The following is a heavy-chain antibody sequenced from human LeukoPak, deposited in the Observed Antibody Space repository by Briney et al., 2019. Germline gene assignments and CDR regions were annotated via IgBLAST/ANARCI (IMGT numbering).Heavy chain of an antibody. Sequence: PSETLSLTCTVSGGSISSSSYYWGWIRQPPGKGLEWIGSIYYSGSTYYNPSLKSRVTISVDTSKNQFSLKLSSVTAADTAVYYCARRRQLVPFDYWGQEPWSPSPQ. CDR2: IYYSGST. CDR3: ARRRQLVPFDY. CDR1: GGSISSSSYY. D-gene: IGHD6-6*01. V-gene: IGHV4-39*01. J-gene: IGHJ4*01.